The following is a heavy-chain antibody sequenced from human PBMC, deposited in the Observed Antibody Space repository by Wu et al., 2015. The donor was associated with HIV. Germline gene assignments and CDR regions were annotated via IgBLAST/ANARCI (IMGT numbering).Heavy chain of an antibody. Sequence: QVQLVQSGAEVKKPGASVKVSCKSSGYTFTSYGVTWVRQAPGQGLEWMGWISAYNRDTNFAQKLQGRVTMTTDTSTSTAYMELRSLRSEDTAVYYCARVPRSGYDFGLGYYSDYWGQGTLVTVSS. CDR2: ISAYNRDT. J-gene: IGHJ4*02. D-gene: IGHD5-12*01. V-gene: IGHV1-18*01. CDR3: ARVPRSGYDFGLGYYSDY. CDR1: GYTFTSYG.